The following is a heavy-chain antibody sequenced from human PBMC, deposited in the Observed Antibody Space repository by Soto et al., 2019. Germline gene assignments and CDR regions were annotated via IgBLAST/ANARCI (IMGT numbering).Heavy chain of an antibody. J-gene: IGHJ6*02. D-gene: IGHD6-13*01. Sequence: SVKVSCKASGCTFSNYAFTWVRQAPGEVLEWMGEIIPFSDTTNHAQHLQGRVTITADELTDTVYMELSSLRSDDTAVYYCARQGGRAAAGAYYYYGLDVWGQGTTVTVSS. CDR3: ARQGGRAAAGAYYYYGLDV. V-gene: IGHV1-69*13. CDR1: GCTFSNYA. CDR2: IIPFSDTT.